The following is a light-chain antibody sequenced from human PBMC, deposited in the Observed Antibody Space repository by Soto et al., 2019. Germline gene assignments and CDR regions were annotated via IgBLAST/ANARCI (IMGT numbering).Light chain of an antibody. V-gene: IGKV4-1*01. Sequence: DIVMTQSPDSLAVSLGERATINCKSSQSVLYSSNNKKYLAWYQQKPGQPPKLLIYWASTRESGVPDRFSGSGSGTDFPLTISSLQAEDVAVYYCQQYYSTLSYTFGQGTKLEIK. CDR2: WAS. CDR1: QSVLYSSNNKKY. J-gene: IGKJ2*01. CDR3: QQYYSTLSYT.